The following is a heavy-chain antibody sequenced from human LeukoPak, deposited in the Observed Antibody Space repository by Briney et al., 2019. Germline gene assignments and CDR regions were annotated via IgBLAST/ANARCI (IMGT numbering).Heavy chain of an antibody. CDR1: GYTFTSYG. D-gene: IGHD3-3*02. J-gene: IGHJ3*02. Sequence: ASVKVSCKASGYTFTSYGISWVRQAPGQGREWMGWINPNSGGTNYAQKFQGRVTMTRDTSISTAYMELSRLRSDDTAVYYCARHFPDNDAFDIWGQGTMVTVSS. V-gene: IGHV1-2*02. CDR2: INPNSGGT. CDR3: ARHFPDNDAFDI.